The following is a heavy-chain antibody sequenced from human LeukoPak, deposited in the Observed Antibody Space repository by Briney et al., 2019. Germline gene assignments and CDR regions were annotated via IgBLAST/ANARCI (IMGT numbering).Heavy chain of an antibody. J-gene: IGHJ5*02. CDR2: IGNDGGGT. D-gene: IGHD3-22*01. Sequence: GGSLRLSCTASGFIFNNFGLMWVRQAPGKGLEWVSAIGNDGGGTTYADFVKGRFTISRDNSKNTLFLQMNSLRAEDTALYYCAKGSSGYFADLWGQGTLVTVSS. V-gene: IGHV3-23*01. CDR3: AKGSSGYFADL. CDR1: GFIFNNFG.